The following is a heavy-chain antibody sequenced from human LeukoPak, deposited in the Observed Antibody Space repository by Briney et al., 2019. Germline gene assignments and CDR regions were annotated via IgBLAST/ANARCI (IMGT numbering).Heavy chain of an antibody. V-gene: IGHV4-4*02. CDR2: VYHGGLT. J-gene: IGHJ4*02. CDR3: ARGYCTGGNCYSFGY. D-gene: IGHD2-8*02. Sequence: PSGTLSLTCVVSGASVSTNNWWKWVRQAPGKGLEWIGEVYHGGLTNYSPSLKSRVSMSIDKSKNIFSLNLTSVTAADTAVYYCARGYCTGGNCYSFGYWGQGTLVIVS. CDR1: GASVSTNNW.